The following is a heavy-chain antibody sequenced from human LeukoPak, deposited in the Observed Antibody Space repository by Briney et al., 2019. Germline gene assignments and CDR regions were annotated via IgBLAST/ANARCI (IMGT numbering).Heavy chain of an antibody. V-gene: IGHV4-4*07. CDR1: GGXIGSYY. D-gene: IGHD3-22*01. CDR3: ARGVFYYDTSGRGYYFDY. Sequence: SETLSLTCTVSGGXIGSYYCSWIRQPAGKGLQWIGRIYTSGGTVYNPSLKSRVTMSVDTSKNQFSLKLSSVTAADTAVYYCARGVFYYDTSGRGYYFDYWGQGTLVTVSP. CDR2: IYTSGGT. J-gene: IGHJ4*02.